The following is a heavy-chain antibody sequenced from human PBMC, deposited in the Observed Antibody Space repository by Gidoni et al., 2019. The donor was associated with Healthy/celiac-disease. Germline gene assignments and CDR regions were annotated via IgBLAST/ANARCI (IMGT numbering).Heavy chain of an antibody. Sequence: QVQLVQSGAEVKKPGASVKVSCTASGYTFTGYYMHWVRQAPGQGLEWMGRINPNSGGTNYAQKFQGRVTMTRDTSISTAYMELSRLRSDDTAVYYCARDKSAYYDFWSGYAFDIWGQGTMVTVSS. V-gene: IGHV1-2*06. D-gene: IGHD3-3*01. CDR2: INPNSGGT. CDR3: ARDKSAYYDFWSGYAFDI. CDR1: GYTFTGYY. J-gene: IGHJ3*02.